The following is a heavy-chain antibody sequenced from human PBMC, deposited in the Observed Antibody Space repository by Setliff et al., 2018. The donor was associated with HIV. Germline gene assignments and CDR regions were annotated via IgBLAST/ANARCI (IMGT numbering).Heavy chain of an antibody. CDR3: AKEVATTYYYRYMDV. Sequence: SVKVSCKASGYTFTSYAMHWVRQAPGQRLEWMGRIIPVFGTANYAPKFPDRVTITADKSTSTAYLELSSLRSDDTAVYYCAKEVATTYYYRYMDVWGTG. CDR1: GYTFTSYA. J-gene: IGHJ6*03. D-gene: IGHD5-12*01. CDR2: IIPVFGTA. V-gene: IGHV1-69*06.